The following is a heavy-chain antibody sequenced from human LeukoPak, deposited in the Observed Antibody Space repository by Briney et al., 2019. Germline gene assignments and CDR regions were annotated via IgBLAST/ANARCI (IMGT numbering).Heavy chain of an antibody. CDR3: ARDAAGGYCSSTSCYTHAFDI. V-gene: IGHV4-39*07. CDR1: GGSISSSSYY. J-gene: IGHJ3*02. CDR2: IYYSGST. Sequence: SETLSLTCTVSGGSISSSSYYWGWIRQPPGKGLEWIGSIYYSGSTYYNLSLKSRVTISVDTSKNQFSLKLSSETAADTAVYYCARDAAGGYCSSTSCYTHAFDIWGQGTMVTVSS. D-gene: IGHD2-2*02.